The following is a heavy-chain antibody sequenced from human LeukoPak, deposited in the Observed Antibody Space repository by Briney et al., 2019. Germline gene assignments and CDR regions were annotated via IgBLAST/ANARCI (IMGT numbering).Heavy chain of an antibody. CDR2: ISASGGTT. CDR3: AKRMGDWNLYYYYGVDV. V-gene: IGHV3-23*01. D-gene: IGHD2-21*02. Sequence: GGSLRLSCAASGFTFNTHAMSWVRQAPGKGLEWVSIISASGGTTYNADSVKGRFTISRDNSKNTLYLQMNSLRAEDTAVYYCAKRMGDWNLYYYYGVDVWGQGTTVTVSS. CDR1: GFTFNTHA. J-gene: IGHJ6*02.